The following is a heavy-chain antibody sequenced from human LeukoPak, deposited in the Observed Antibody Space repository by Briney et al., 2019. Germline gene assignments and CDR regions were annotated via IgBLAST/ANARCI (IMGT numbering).Heavy chain of an antibody. CDR1: GGTFSSYA. CDR3: ARAHDDGDYRGSGEGY. CDR2: IITILGIA. D-gene: IGHD4-17*01. V-gene: IGHV1-69*04. Sequence: SVKLSCKASGGTFSSYAISWVRQAPGQGLEWMGRIITILGIANYAQKFQGRVTITADKSTSTAYMELSSLRSEDTAVYDWARAHDDGDYRGSGEGYWGQGTLVTVSS. J-gene: IGHJ4*02.